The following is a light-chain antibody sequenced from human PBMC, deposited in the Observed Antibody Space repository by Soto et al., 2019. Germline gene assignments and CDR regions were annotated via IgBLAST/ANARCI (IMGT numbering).Light chain of an antibody. J-gene: IGKJ1*01. V-gene: IGKV1-5*01. CDR1: QSISSW. CDR2: DAS. Sequence: DIQMTQSPSTLSASVGDRVTITCRASQSISSWVAWYQQKPGKAPKLLIYDASRLESGVPSRFSGSGSGTEFTLTISSLPPDDFATYSCQQYNSYWTFGQGTKVDIK. CDR3: QQYNSYWT.